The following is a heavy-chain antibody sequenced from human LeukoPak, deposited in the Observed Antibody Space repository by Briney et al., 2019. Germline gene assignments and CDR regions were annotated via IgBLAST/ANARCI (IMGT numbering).Heavy chain of an antibody. Sequence: PGGSLRLSCAAPGFTFSSYGMHWVRQAPGKGLEWVAVISYDGSNKYYADSVKGRFTISRDNSKNTLYLQMNSLRAEDTAVYYCAKRDTEWGPEYYGMDVWGQGTTVTVSS. CDR2: ISYDGSNK. CDR1: GFTFSSYG. CDR3: AKRDTEWGPEYYGMDV. D-gene: IGHD3-3*01. J-gene: IGHJ6*02. V-gene: IGHV3-30*18.